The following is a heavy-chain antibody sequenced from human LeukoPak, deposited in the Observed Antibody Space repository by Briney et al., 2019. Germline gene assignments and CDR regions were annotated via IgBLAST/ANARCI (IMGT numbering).Heavy chain of an antibody. CDR3: ATLGYPLDY. CDR2: INHSGST. J-gene: IGHJ4*02. V-gene: IGHV4-34*01. CDR1: GGPFSGYY. Sequence: KPSETLSLTCAVYGGPFSGYYWSWIRQPPGKGLEWIGEINHSGSTNYNPSLKSRVTISVDTSKNQLSLKLSSVTAADTAVYYCATLGYPLDYWGQGTLVTVST. D-gene: IGHD2-15*01.